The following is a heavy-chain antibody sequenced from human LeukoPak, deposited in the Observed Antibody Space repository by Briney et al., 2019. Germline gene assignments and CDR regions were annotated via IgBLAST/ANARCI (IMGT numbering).Heavy chain of an antibody. Sequence: GKSLRLSCAASGFTFSGFGMHWVRQAPGKGLEWVAVIWYDGSNKYYADSVKGRFTISRDNPKNTLYVQMNSLRAEDTAVYYCARGRGADYGGNSGYFDYWGQGTLVTVSS. CDR1: GFTFSGFG. V-gene: IGHV3-33*01. D-gene: IGHD4-23*01. CDR2: IWYDGSNK. CDR3: ARGRGADYGGNSGYFDY. J-gene: IGHJ4*02.